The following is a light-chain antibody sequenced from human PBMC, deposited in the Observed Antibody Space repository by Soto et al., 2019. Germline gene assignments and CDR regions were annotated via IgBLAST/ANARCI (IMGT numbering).Light chain of an antibody. CDR1: QSVSSN. CDR2: GAS. V-gene: IGKV3-15*01. J-gene: IGKJ1*01. CDR3: QQYDTLPRT. Sequence: EIVMTQSPASLSVPPGERATLSCRASQSVSSNFAWYLQKPGQAPRLLIYGASPRATAVPARFTASGSGTEFTLTISSLQSDDFGVYYCQQYDTLPRTFGQGTKVDIK.